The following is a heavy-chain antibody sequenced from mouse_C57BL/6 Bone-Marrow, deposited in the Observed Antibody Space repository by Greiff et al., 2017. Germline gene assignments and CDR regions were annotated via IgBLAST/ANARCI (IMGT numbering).Heavy chain of an antibody. J-gene: IGHJ3*01. Sequence: EVQGVESGGGLVKPGGSLKLSCAASGFNFSDYGMHWVRQAPEKGLEWVAYISSCSSTIYYADTVQGRFTISRDKAKNTLFLQMTSLRSAETAMYYCATPTVVGPFAYWGQGTLVTVSA. CDR1: GFNFSDYG. D-gene: IGHD1-1*01. V-gene: IGHV5-17*01. CDR3: ATPTVVGPFAY. CDR2: ISSCSSTI.